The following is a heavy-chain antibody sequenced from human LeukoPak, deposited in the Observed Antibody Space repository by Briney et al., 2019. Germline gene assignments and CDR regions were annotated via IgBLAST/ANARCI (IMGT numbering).Heavy chain of an antibody. D-gene: IGHD3-10*01. CDR1: GFSLRTRGVG. CDR3: AHSYYFGSRSYYNVWFAP. Sequence: SGPALVKPTPTLTLTCTFSGFSLRTRGVGVGWIRQPPGKALQWLALIYWDDEKYYSPSLKSRLSSSRDTSRNQVVLTMTNMDPLDTGTYFCAHSYYFGSRSYYNVWFAPWGLGTLVSVSS. J-gene: IGHJ5*02. CDR2: IYWDDEK. V-gene: IGHV2-5*02.